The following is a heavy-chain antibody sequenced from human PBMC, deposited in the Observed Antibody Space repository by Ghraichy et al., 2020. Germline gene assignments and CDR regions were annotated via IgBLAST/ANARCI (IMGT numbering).Heavy chain of an antibody. CDR3: ARRPIEFTVVTGGYKSFDY. V-gene: IGHV4-39*07. D-gene: IGHD4-23*01. J-gene: IGHJ4*02. CDR1: GGSISSSSYY. Sequence: SQTLSLTCTVSGGSISSSSYYWGWIRQPPGKGLEWIGSIYYSGSTYYNPSLKSRVTISVDTSKNQFSLKLSSVTAADTAVYYCARRPIEFTVVTGGYKSFDYWGQGTLVTVSS. CDR2: IYYSGST.